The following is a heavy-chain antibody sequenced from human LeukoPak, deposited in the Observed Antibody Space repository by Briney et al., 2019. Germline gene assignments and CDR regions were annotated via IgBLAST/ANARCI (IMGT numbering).Heavy chain of an antibody. J-gene: IGHJ6*03. CDR2: IYTSGST. V-gene: IGHV4-4*07. CDR3: AIELSTDYYYYMDV. CDR1: GGSISSYY. D-gene: IGHD3-16*02. Sequence: SETLSLTCTVSGGSISSYYWSWIRQPAGKGLEWIGRIYTSGSTNYNPSLKSRVTISVDTSKNQFSLKLSSVTAADTAVYYCAIELSTDYYYYMDVWGKGTTVTVSS.